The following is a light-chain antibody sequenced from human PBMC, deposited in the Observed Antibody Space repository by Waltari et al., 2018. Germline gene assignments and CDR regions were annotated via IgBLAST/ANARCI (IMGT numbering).Light chain of an antibody. CDR1: NSDVGGYDY. Sequence: QSALTQPASVSGSPGQSITISCSGTNSDVGGYDYVPWYQHHPGKAPKLIIYDVTKGPSGVSNRFAGSESGNTASLTISGLQAEDEADYYCSSYAGGNNLLFGGGTKVTVL. CDR3: SSYAGGNNLL. CDR2: DVT. J-gene: IGLJ2*01. V-gene: IGLV2-23*02.